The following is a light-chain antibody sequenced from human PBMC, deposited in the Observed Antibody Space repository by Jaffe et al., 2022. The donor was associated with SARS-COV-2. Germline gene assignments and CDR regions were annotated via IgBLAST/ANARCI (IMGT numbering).Light chain of an antibody. CDR3: HGHGSTPYS. Sequence: ILTQSPGTLSLSPGEKATLFCRPSQRISSSYLAWFQQRPGQAPRLLIYAASTRAADIPDRFSGSESGTDFTLTISRLEPEDSAVYYCHGHGSTPYSFGQGTKLEIK. CDR2: AAS. V-gene: IGKV3-20*01. J-gene: IGKJ2*03. CDR1: QRISSSY.